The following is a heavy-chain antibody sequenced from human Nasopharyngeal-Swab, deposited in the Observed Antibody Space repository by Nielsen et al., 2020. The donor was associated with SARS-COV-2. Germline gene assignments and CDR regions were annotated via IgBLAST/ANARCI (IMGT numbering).Heavy chain of an antibody. D-gene: IGHD4-17*01. CDR3: AVDYGDYDSYYGMDV. J-gene: IGHJ6*04. CDR1: GYTFKSFA. Sequence: ASVKVSCKASGYTFKSFAVNWVRQAPGQGLAWMGWISAYNGNTNYAQNLQGRVTMTTDTPTSTVYMELRSLRSDDTAVYYCAVDYGDYDSYYGMDVWGKGTTVTVSS. CDR2: ISAYNGNT. V-gene: IGHV1-18*01.